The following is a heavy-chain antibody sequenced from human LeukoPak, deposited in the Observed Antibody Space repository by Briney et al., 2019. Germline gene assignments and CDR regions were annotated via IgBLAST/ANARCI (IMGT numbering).Heavy chain of an antibody. CDR2: MNPNSGNT. J-gene: IGHJ6*02. Sequence: ASVKVSCKTSGYTFTSYGVSWVRQAPGQGLEWMGWMNPNSGNTGYAQKFQGRVTMTRNTSISTAYMELSSLRSEDTAVYYCARGLYDGIAAAGTNYYYGMDVWGQGTTVTVSS. CDR1: GYTFTSYG. CDR3: ARGLYDGIAAAGTNYYYGMDV. D-gene: IGHD6-13*01. V-gene: IGHV1-8*02.